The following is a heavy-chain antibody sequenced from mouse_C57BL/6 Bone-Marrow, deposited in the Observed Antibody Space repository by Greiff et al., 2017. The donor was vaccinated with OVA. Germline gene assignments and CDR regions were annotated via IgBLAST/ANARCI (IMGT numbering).Heavy chain of an antibody. CDR3: PITTVVADYYAMDY. CDR2: IRLKSDNYAS. Sequence: EVQLQESGGGLVQPGGSMKLSCVASGFTFSNYWMNWVRQSPEKGLEWVAQIRLKSDNYASHYAESVRGRFTISRDDFISSVYLQMNNLRAYDTGIYYCPITTVVADYYAMDYWGQGTSVTVSS. D-gene: IGHD1-1*01. CDR1: GFTFSNYW. J-gene: IGHJ4*01. V-gene: IGHV6-3*01.